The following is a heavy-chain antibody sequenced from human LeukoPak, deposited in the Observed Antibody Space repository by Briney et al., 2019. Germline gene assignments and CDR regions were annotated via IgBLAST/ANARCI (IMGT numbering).Heavy chain of an antibody. V-gene: IGHV3-53*01. CDR3: ASQHSSAPESYFDY. J-gene: IGHJ4*02. Sequence: PGGSLRLSCAASGFTVSSNYMSWVRQAPGKGLEWVSVIYSGGSTYYAASVKGRFTISSDNSKNTLYLQMNSLRAEDTAVYYCASQHSSAPESYFDYWGQGTLVTVSS. CDR2: IYSGGST. D-gene: IGHD3-22*01. CDR1: GFTVSSNY.